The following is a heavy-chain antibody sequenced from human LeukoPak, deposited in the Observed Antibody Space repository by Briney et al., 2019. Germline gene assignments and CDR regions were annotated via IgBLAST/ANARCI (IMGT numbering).Heavy chain of an antibody. Sequence: AGGSLRLSCAASGFTFSRSAMSWVRQAPGKGLEWVSAISGSGGDTFYTDSVKGRFTISRDNSTNTLYLQMNSLRAEDTAIYSCAKCQGKVDPFDYWGHGTLVPVCS. CDR1: GFTFSRSA. J-gene: IGHJ4*01. V-gene: IGHV3-23*01. CDR3: AKCQGKVDPFDY. CDR2: ISGSGGDT. D-gene: IGHD2-15*01.